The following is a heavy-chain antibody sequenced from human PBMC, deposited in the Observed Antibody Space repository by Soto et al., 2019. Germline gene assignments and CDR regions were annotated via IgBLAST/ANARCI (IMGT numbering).Heavy chain of an antibody. V-gene: IGHV3-30-3*01. CDR2: ISYDGSNK. Sequence: QVQLVESGGGVVQPGRSLRLSCAASGFTFSSYAMHWVRQAPGKGLEWVAVISYDGSNKYYADSVKGRFTISRDNSKNTLYLQMNRLRAEDTAVYYCSRDLMKWSRAGDYFQHWGQGTLVTVSS. J-gene: IGHJ1*01. D-gene: IGHD3-3*01. CDR1: GFTFSSYA. CDR3: SRDLMKWSRAGDYFQH.